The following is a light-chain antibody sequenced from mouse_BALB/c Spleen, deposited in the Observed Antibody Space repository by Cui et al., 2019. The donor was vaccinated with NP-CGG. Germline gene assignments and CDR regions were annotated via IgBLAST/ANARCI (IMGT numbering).Light chain of an antibody. Sequence: QAVLTHPSAATTSPGETVTLTCRSSTGAVTTSNYANWVQEKPDHLFTGLIGGTNNRAPGVPARFSGSLIGDKAALTITGAQTEDEAIYFCALWYSNHWVFGGGTKLTVL. J-gene: IGLJ1*01. CDR2: GTN. V-gene: IGLV1*01. CDR3: ALWYSNHWV. CDR1: TGAVTTSNY.